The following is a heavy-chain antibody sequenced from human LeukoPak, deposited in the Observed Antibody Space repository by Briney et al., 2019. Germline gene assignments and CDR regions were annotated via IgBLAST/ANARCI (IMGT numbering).Heavy chain of an antibody. CDR1: GGSISSYY. V-gene: IGHV4-59*08. CDR3: ARTVYSSGGTGDDY. J-gene: IGHJ4*02. Sequence: SETLSLTCTVSGGSISSYYWSWIRQPPGKGLEWIGYIYYSGSTNYNPSLKSRVTISVDTSKNQFSLKLSSVTAADTAVYYCARTVYSSGGTGDDYWGQGTLVTVSS. D-gene: IGHD6-19*01. CDR2: IYYSGST.